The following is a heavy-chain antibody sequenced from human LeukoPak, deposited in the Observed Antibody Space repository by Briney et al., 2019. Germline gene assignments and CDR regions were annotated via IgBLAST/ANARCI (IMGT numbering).Heavy chain of an antibody. CDR1: GGSISSYY. CDR2: IYTSGST. D-gene: IGHD6-13*01. J-gene: IGHJ5*02. Sequence: PSETLSLTCTVSGGSISSYYWSWIRHPPGKGLEWIGYIYTSGSTNYNPSLKSRVTISVDTSKNQFSLKLSSVTAADTAVYYCARHASSSWYWFDPWGQGTLVTVSS. CDR3: ARHASSSWYWFDP. V-gene: IGHV4-4*09.